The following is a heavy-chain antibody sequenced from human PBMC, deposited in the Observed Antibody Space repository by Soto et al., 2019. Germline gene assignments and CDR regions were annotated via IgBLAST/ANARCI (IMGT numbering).Heavy chain of an antibody. CDR2: IYYSGST. D-gene: IGHD2-21*02. CDR3: ARGPYCGGDCYAYFQH. V-gene: IGHV4-31*03. J-gene: IGHJ1*01. CDR1: GGSISSGGYY. Sequence: PSETLSLTCTVSGGSISSGGYYWSWIRQHPGKGLEWIGYIYYSGSTYYNPSLKSRVTLSVDTSKTQFSLKLSSVTAADTAVFYCARGPYCGGDCYAYFQHWGQGTLVTVSS.